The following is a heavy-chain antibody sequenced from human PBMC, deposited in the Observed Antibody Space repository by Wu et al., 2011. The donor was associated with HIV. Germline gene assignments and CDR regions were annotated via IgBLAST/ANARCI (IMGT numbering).Heavy chain of an antibody. CDR2: FDPANGQT. Sequence: QVYLVQSGAEVKKAGASVKVSCKVSGYSLTEFSMHWVRQAPAKGLEWMGSFDPANGQTIFAQKFQGRVTMTEDKSTDTAYMELHSLRSDDTAVYYCARDPYSSSFDYYYFMDVWGKGTT. CDR3: ARDPYSSSFDYYYFMDV. CDR1: GYSLTEFS. D-gene: IGHD6-6*01. J-gene: IGHJ6*03. V-gene: IGHV1-24*01.